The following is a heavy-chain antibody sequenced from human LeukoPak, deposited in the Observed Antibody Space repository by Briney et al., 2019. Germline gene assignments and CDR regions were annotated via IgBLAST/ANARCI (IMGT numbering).Heavy chain of an antibody. J-gene: IGHJ4*02. Sequence: PSETLSLTCTVSGGSISSYFWIWIRQPPGKGLEWIGYIYYSGSTNYNPSVKSRVTISLDTPRNPFSLRLSSVTAADTAVYFCARGAYCGANCYSYFDYWGQGTLVTVSS. CDR2: IYYSGST. CDR3: ARGAYCGANCYSYFDY. V-gene: IGHV4-59*01. D-gene: IGHD2-21*01. CDR1: GGSISSYF.